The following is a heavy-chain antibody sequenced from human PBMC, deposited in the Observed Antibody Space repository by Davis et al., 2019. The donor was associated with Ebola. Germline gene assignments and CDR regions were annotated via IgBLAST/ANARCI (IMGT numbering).Heavy chain of an antibody. CDR3: AKGDRLDY. D-gene: IGHD1-14*01. CDR1: VITFSSYG. J-gene: IGHJ4*02. V-gene: IGHV3-30*18. CDR2: ISYDGSNK. Sequence: GGSLRLSCADSVITFSSYGMHWVRQAPGKGLEWVAVISYDGSNKYYADSVKGRFTISRDNSKNTLYLQMNSLRAEDTAVYYCAKGDRLDYWGQGTLVTVSS.